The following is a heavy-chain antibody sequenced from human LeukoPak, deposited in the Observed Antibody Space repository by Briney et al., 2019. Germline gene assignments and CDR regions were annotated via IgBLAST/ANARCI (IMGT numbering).Heavy chain of an antibody. CDR1: GFTFSSYG. V-gene: IGHV3-30*03. J-gene: IGHJ4*02. CDR2: ISYDGSNK. D-gene: IGHD3-9*01. CDR3: ARGTLILTGFFDY. Sequence: GRSLRLSCAASGFTFSSYGMHWVRQAPGKGLEWVAVISYDGSNKYYADSVKGRFTISRDNSKNTLYLQMNSLRAEDTAVYYCARGTLILTGFFDYWGQGTLVTVSS.